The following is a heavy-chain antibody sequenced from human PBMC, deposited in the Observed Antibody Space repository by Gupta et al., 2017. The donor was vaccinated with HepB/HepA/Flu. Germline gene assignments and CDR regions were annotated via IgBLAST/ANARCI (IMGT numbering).Heavy chain of an antibody. Sequence: QVQLQQWGAGLLKPSETLSLTCAVYGGSFSGYYWSWIRQPPGKGLEWIGEINHSGSTNYNPSLKSRVTISEDTSKNQFSLKLSSVTAADTAVYYCARGWGYCSSTSCYTYAFDIWGQGTMVTVSS. CDR3: ARGWGYCSSTSCYTYAFDI. CDR1: GGSFSGYY. V-gene: IGHV4-34*01. D-gene: IGHD2-2*02. CDR2: INHSGST. J-gene: IGHJ3*02.